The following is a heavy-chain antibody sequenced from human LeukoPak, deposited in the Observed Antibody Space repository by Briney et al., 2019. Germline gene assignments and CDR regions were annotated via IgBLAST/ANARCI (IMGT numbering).Heavy chain of an antibody. CDR3: ARRGDDYKFDY. J-gene: IGHJ4*02. Sequence: SETLSLTCTVSAGSISGYYRSWIRQPLGKRLEWIGDIYDSGTANYNPSLRSRVTISVDTSKNQFSLKVSSVTAADTAVYYCARRGDDYKFDYWGQGTVVTVSS. CDR2: IYDSGTA. V-gene: IGHV4-59*01. CDR1: AGSISGYY. D-gene: IGHD5-24*01.